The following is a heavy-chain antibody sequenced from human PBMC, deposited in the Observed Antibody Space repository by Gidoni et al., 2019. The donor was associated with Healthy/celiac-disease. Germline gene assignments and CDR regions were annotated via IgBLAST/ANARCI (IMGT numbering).Heavy chain of an antibody. D-gene: IGHD6-6*01. Sequence: EVQLVQSGAEVKKPGATVKISCKVSGYTFTDYYIHWVQQAPGKGLEWMGLVDPEEGETIYAEKFQGRVTITADTSTDTAYMELSSLRSEDTAVYYCATGTSSIAASYNYYGMDVWGQGTTVTVSS. CDR3: ATGTSSIAASYNYYGMDV. J-gene: IGHJ6*02. V-gene: IGHV1-69-2*01. CDR1: GYTFTDYY. CDR2: VDPEEGET.